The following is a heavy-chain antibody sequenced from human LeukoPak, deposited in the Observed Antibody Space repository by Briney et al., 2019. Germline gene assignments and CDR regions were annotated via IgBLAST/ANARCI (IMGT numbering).Heavy chain of an antibody. CDR3: GRLDFWSGYLPGYFQH. V-gene: IGHV3-7*01. CDR1: GFTFSSYW. D-gene: IGHD3-3*01. J-gene: IGHJ1*01. Sequence: GGSLRLSCAASGFTFSSYWMSWVRQAPGKGLEWVANIKQDGSEKYYVDSVKGRFTISRDNAKNSLYLQMNSLRAEDTAVYYCGRLDFWSGYLPGYFQHWGQGTLVTVSS. CDR2: IKQDGSEK.